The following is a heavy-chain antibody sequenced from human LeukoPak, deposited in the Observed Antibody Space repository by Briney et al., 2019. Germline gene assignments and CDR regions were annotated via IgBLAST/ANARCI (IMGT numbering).Heavy chain of an antibody. Sequence: GGSLRLSCAASGITFSDYYMSWIRQAPGKGLEWVSYISSSGSTIYYADSVKGRFTISRDNAKNSLYLQMNSLRAEDTAVYYCARGTKDIVVVVAALDYWGQGTLVTVSS. CDR2: ISSSGSTI. V-gene: IGHV3-11*04. D-gene: IGHD2-15*01. CDR3: ARGTKDIVVVVAALDY. CDR1: GITFSDYY. J-gene: IGHJ4*02.